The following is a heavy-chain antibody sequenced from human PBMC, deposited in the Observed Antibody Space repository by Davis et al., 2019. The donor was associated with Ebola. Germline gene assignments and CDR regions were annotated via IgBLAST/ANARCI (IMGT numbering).Heavy chain of an antibody. Sequence: GESLKISCAASGFTFSKYWMHWVRQVPGKGLEWVSTVSAGGGVEYYADSVRGRFSISRDTSKTTLQINSLKSDETAIYFCAKVRGQLEIMPFDQWGPGTLVIVSS. CDR2: VSAGGGVE. D-gene: IGHD1-1*01. CDR1: GFTFSKYW. V-gene: IGHV3-23*01. CDR3: AKVRGQLEIMPFDQ. J-gene: IGHJ4*02.